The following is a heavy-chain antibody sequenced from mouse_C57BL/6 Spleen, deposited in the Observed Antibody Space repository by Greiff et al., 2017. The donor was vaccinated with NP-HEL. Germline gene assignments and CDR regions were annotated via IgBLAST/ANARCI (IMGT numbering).Heavy chain of an antibody. J-gene: IGHJ2*01. Sequence: QVQLQQPGAELVKPGASVKLSCKASGYTFTSYWMHWVKQRPGQGLEWIGMIHPTSGSTNYNEKFKSKATLTVDKSSSTAYMQLSSLTSEDSAVYYCAKAYYDFFDYWGQGTTLTVSS. V-gene: IGHV1-64*01. CDR3: AKAYYDFFDY. CDR2: IHPTSGST. CDR1: GYTFTSYW. D-gene: IGHD2-4*01.